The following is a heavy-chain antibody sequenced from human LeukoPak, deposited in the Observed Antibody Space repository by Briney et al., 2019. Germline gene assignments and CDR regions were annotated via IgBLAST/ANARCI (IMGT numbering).Heavy chain of an antibody. V-gene: IGHV4-30-4*01. CDR3: ARESGYSSSFGWFDP. J-gene: IGHJ5*02. D-gene: IGHD6-13*01. Sequence: SETLSLTCTVSGGSISSGDYYWSWIRQPPGKGLEWIGYIYYSGSTYYNPSLKSRVTISVDTSKNQFSLKLSSVTAADTAVYYCARESGYSSSFGWFDPWGQGTLVTVSS. CDR1: GGSISSGDYY. CDR2: IYYSGST.